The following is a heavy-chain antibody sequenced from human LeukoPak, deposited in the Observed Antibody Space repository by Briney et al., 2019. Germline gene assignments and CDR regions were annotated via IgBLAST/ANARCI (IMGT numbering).Heavy chain of an antibody. CDR1: GFTFSSYA. Sequence: PGGSLRLSCAASGFTFSSYAMSWVRQAPGKGLEWVSIIYSGGRTYYADSAKGRFTISRDIFKNTVYLQMNSLRAEDTAVYYCAREGATTAFDYWGQGTLVTVSS. CDR3: AREGATTAFDY. D-gene: IGHD1-26*01. CDR2: IYSGGRT. V-gene: IGHV3-53*01. J-gene: IGHJ4*02.